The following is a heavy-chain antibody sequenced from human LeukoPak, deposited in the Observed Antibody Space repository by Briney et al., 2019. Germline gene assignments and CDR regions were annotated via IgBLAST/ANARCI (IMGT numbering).Heavy chain of an antibody. D-gene: IGHD6-13*01. V-gene: IGHV4-59*08. CDR2: IYYSGST. Sequence: SSETLSLTCTVSGGSISSYYWSWIRQPPGKGLEWIGYIYYSGSTNYNPSLKSRVTISVDTSKNQFSLKLSSVTAADTAVYYCARASIAAALYYFDYWGQGTLVTVSS. CDR1: GGSISSYY. J-gene: IGHJ4*02. CDR3: ARASIAAALYYFDY.